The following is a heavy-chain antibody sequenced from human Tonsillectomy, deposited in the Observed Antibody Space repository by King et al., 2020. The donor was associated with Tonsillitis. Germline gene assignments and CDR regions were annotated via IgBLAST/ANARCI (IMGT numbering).Heavy chain of an antibody. Sequence: VQLQQWGAGLLKPSETLSLTCAVYGGSFSGYYWSWIRQPPGKGLEWIGEINHSGSTNYNPSLKSRVTISVDTSKNQFSLKLSSVTAADTAVYYCARFSKLLWFGEFPHWGQGTLVTVST. D-gene: IGHD3-10*01. CDR3: ARFSKLLWFGEFPH. V-gene: IGHV4-34*01. J-gene: IGHJ4*02. CDR2: INHSGST. CDR1: GGSFSGYY.